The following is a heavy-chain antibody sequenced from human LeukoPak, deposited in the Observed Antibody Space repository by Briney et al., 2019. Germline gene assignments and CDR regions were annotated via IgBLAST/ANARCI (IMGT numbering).Heavy chain of an antibody. CDR2: IYYSGST. D-gene: IGHD3-3*01. J-gene: IGHJ6*03. CDR1: VGSISSGDYY. CDR3: ARILWNYYYMDV. V-gene: IGHV4-30-4*08. Sequence: SQTLSLTCTVSVGSISSGDYYWSWIRQPPGKGLEWIGYIYYSGSTYYNPSLKSRVTISVDTSKNQFSLKLSSVTAADTAVYYCARILWNYYYMDVWGKGTTVTVSS.